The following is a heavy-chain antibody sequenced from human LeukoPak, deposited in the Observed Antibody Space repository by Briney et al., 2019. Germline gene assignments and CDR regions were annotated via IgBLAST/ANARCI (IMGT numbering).Heavy chain of an antibody. D-gene: IGHD5-18*01. CDR2: INPNSGDT. Sequence: ASVKVSCKASGYTFTDYYMHWVRQAPGQGLEWMGWINPNSGDTNYEQKFQGRVTMTRDTSISTAYMELRSLRSDDTAMYYCARDRMDTGTYFDYWGQGTLVTVSS. CDR3: ARDRMDTGTYFDY. J-gene: IGHJ4*02. V-gene: IGHV1-2*02. CDR1: GYTFTDYY.